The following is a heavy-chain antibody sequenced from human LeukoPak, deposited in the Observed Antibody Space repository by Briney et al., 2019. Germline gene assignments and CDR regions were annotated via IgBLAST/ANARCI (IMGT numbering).Heavy chain of an antibody. CDR3: AKGHMVRIGLFDY. V-gene: IGHV3-30*02. Sequence: GGSLRLSCAASGFTFSSYGMHWVRQAPGKGLEWVAFIRYDGSNKYYADSVKGRFTISRDNSKNTLYLQMNSLRAEDTAVYYCAKGHMVRIGLFDYWGQGTLVTVSS. CDR2: IRYDGSNK. J-gene: IGHJ4*02. D-gene: IGHD3-10*01. CDR1: GFTFSSYG.